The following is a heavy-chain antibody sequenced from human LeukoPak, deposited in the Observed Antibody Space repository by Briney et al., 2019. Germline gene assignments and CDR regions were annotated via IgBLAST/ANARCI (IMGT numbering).Heavy chain of an antibody. CDR1: GFTFSSYG. Sequence: GGSLRLSCAASGFTFSSYGMHWVRQAPGKGLEWVAFIRYDGSNKYYADSVKGRFTISRDNSKNTLYLQMNSLRAEDTAVYYCARITSRMYYYDSSGLSRRYYYMDVWGKGTTVTISS. J-gene: IGHJ6*03. CDR2: IRYDGSNK. V-gene: IGHV3-30*02. D-gene: IGHD3-22*01. CDR3: ARITSRMYYYDSSGLSRRYYYMDV.